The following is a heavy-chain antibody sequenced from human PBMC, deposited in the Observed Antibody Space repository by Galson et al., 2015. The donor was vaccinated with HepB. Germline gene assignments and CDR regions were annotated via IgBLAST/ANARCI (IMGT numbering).Heavy chain of an antibody. D-gene: IGHD5-18*01. V-gene: IGHV4-34*01. J-gene: IGHJ3*02. CDR2: INHRGNT. CDR3: ARGRGSLDSYGYVVDAFDI. CDR1: GGSFSGYY. Sequence: SETLSLTCAVYGGSFSGYYWSWIRQPPEKGLEWIAEINHRGNTKYNPSLKSRVTISVDTSKNQFSLKLSSVTAADTAVYYCARGRGSLDSYGYVVDAFDIWGQGTMVTVSS.